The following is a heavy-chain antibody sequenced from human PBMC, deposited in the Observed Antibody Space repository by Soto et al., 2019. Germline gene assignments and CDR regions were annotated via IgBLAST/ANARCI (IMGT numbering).Heavy chain of an antibody. CDR2: ISSNGGST. CDR3: VKGASSGWYYWFDP. CDR1: GFTFSSYA. V-gene: IGHV3-64D*06. J-gene: IGHJ5*02. D-gene: IGHD6-19*01. Sequence: GSLRLSCSASGFTFSSYAMHWVRQAPGKGLEYVSAISSNGGSTYYADSVKGRSTISRDNSKNTLYLQMSSLRAEDTAVYYCVKGASSGWYYWFDPWGQGTLVTVSS.